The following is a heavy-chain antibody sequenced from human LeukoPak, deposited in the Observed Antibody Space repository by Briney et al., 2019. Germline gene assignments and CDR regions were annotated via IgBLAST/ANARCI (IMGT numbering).Heavy chain of an antibody. D-gene: IGHD3-9*01. CDR2: ISAYDGNI. J-gene: IGHJ4*02. V-gene: IGHV1-18*01. CDR1: GYTFTSYG. Sequence: ASVKVSCKASGYTFTSYGLSWVRQAPGQGVEWMGWISAYDGNIHYAQKLQGRVSMTTATSTSTAYLELRSLRSDDTAVYYCARDYDILTGYSEPDYWGQGTLVTVSS. CDR3: ARDYDILTGYSEPDY.